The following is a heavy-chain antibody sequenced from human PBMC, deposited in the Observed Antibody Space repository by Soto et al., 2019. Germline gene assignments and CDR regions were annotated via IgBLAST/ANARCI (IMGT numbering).Heavy chain of an antibody. V-gene: IGHV3-23*01. D-gene: IGHD1-26*01. CDR3: AKGRGSYPLYYGMDV. J-gene: IGHJ6*02. CDR2: ISGSGGST. CDR1: GFTFSSYA. Sequence: GGSLRLSCAASGFTFSSYAMGWVRQAPGKGLEWVSAISGSGGSTYYADSVKGRFTISRDNSKNTLYLQMNSLRAEDTAVYYCAKGRGSYPLYYGMDVWGQGTTVTVSS.